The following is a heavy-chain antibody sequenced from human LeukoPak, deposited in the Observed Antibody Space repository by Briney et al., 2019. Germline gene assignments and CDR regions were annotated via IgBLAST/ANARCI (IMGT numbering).Heavy chain of an antibody. J-gene: IGHJ6*02. CDR3: AREEGGSGWYSYYYGMDV. Sequence: GGSLRLSCAASGFTSSSYAMHWVRQAPGKGLEWVAVISYDGSNKYYADSVKGRFTISRDNSKNTLYLQMNSLRAEDTAVYYCAREEGGSGWYSYYYGMDVWGQGTTVTVSS. D-gene: IGHD6-19*01. V-gene: IGHV3-30-3*01. CDR2: ISYDGSNK. CDR1: GFTSSSYA.